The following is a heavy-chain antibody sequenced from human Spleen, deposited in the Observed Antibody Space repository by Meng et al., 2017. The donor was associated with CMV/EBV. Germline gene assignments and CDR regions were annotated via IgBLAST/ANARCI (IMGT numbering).Heavy chain of an antibody. V-gene: IGHV3-30-3*01. CDR2: ISYDGSNK. CDR1: GFTFSSYA. Sequence: LKISCAASGFTFSSYAMHWVRQAPGKGLEWVAVISYDGSNKYYADSVKGRFTISRDNSKNTLYLQMNSLRAEDTAVYYCARVRGYSSVLDAFDIWGQGTMVTVSS. D-gene: IGHD6-25*01. CDR3: ARVRGYSSVLDAFDI. J-gene: IGHJ3*02.